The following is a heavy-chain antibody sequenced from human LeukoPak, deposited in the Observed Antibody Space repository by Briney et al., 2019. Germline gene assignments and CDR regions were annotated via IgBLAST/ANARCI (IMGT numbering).Heavy chain of an antibody. CDR3: ARTIPFYYFDY. Sequence: SGPALVKPTQTLTLTCTFSGFSLTTSGMRVSWIRQPPGRALEWLAGIDGDDDKFYSTSLKTRLTISKDTPKNQVVLTMTNMDPVDTGPYYCARTIPFYYFDYWGQGTLVTVSS. CDR1: GFSLTTSGMR. CDR2: IDGDDDK. D-gene: IGHD2-2*02. J-gene: IGHJ4*02. V-gene: IGHV2-70*04.